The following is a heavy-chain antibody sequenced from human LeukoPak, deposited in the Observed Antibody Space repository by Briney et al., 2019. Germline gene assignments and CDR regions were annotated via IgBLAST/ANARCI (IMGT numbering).Heavy chain of an antibody. CDR1: GGSISSDY. Sequence: SETLSLTCTVSGGSISSDYWSWIRQPPGKGLEWIGDIYYSRSPNYNPSLKSRVTISVDTSKNQFSLKLSSVTPADPAVYSCARDYDSSGPLAAFDIWGQGTMVTVSS. CDR3: ARDYDSSGPLAAFDI. CDR2: IYYSRSP. D-gene: IGHD3-22*01. J-gene: IGHJ3*02. V-gene: IGHV4-59*01.